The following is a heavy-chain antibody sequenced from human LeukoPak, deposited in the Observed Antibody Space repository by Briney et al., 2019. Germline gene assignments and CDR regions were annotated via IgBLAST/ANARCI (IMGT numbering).Heavy chain of an antibody. CDR1: GFTFSTYN. Sequence: PGGSLRLSCAASGFTFSTYNMNWVRQAPGKGLEWVSSISSRSSSIYYADSLKGRLTISRDNAKNSLYLQMNSLRAEDTAVYYCAREAAMADFDYWGQGTLVTASS. CDR2: ISSRSSSI. D-gene: IGHD5-18*01. V-gene: IGHV3-21*01. CDR3: AREAAMADFDY. J-gene: IGHJ4*02.